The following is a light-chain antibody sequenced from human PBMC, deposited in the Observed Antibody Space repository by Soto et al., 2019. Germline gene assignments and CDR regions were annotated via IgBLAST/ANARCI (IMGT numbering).Light chain of an antibody. CDR3: CSYAGRYTYV. Sequence: QSALTQPRSVSGSPGQSVTISCTGTSSDVGSYIFVSWYQQHPGKAPELMIYDVSKRPSGVPDRFSGSKSGNTASLTISGLQAGDEADYYCCSYAGRYTYVFGTGTKLTVL. V-gene: IGLV2-11*01. CDR2: DVS. CDR1: SSDVGSYIF. J-gene: IGLJ1*01.